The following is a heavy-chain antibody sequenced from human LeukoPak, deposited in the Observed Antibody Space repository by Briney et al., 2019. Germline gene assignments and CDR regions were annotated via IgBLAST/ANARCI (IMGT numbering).Heavy chain of an antibody. Sequence: GGSLRLSCAASGFTFSSYWMSWVRQAPGKGLEWVANIKQDGSEKYYVDSVKGRFTISRDNAKNSLYLQMNSLRAEDTAVYYCARREAARPVENYYYYYYMDVWGKGTTVTVSS. J-gene: IGHJ6*03. CDR2: IKQDGSEK. V-gene: IGHV3-7*01. CDR1: GFTFSSYW. CDR3: ARREAARPVENYYYYYYMDV. D-gene: IGHD6-6*01.